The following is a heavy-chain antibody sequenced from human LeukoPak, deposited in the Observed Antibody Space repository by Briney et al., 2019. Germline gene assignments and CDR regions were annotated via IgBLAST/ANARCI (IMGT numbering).Heavy chain of an antibody. D-gene: IGHD1-26*01. CDR3: ARDGSGSYLGDAFDI. CDR2: IKQDGSER. J-gene: IGHJ3*02. V-gene: IGHV3-7*01. Sequence: GGSLRLSCAASGFTFSSYWMSWVRQAPGKGLEWVANIKQDGSERYYVDSVKGRFSISRDRAKNTQYLQMNRLRAEDTAVYYCARDGSGSYLGDAFDIWGQGTMVTVSS. CDR1: GFTFSSYW.